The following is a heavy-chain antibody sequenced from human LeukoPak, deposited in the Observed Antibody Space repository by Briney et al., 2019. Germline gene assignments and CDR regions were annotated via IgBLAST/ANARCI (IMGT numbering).Heavy chain of an antibody. D-gene: IGHD5-24*01. J-gene: IGHJ4*02. CDR3: ARPSLPATRFDY. V-gene: IGHV1-18*01. Sequence: ASVKVSCKASGYTFTSYGISWVRQAPGQGLEWMGWSSAYNGNTNYAQKLQGRVTMTTDISTETPSMELKGRRAGPDAVDYCARPSLPATRFDYWGQGALVTVSS. CDR2: SSAYNGNT. CDR1: GYTFTSYG.